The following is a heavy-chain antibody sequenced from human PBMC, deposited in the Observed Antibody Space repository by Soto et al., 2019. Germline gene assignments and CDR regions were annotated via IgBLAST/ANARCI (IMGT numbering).Heavy chain of an antibody. J-gene: IGHJ4*02. D-gene: IGHD5-18*01. Sequence: GGSLRLSCAASGFTFSSYGMHWVRQAPGKGLEWVSFIYSSGSTYYADSVKGRFTISRDNFKNTLYLQMNSLRAEDTAAYYCARGYSYTQPVFDYWGLGTLVTVSS. CDR1: GFTFSSYG. CDR2: IYSSGST. CDR3: ARGYSYTQPVFDY. V-gene: IGHV3-NL1*01.